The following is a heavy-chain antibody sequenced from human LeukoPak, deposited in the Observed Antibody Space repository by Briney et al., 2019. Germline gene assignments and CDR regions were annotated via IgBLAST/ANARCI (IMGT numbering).Heavy chain of an antibody. CDR3: ARDYYDSSGYYHFDY. CDR1: GGSISSPY. V-gene: IGHV4-59*11. Sequence: PSETLSLTCTVSGGSISSPYWNWIRQPPGRGLEWIGHIYNSGSTNYNPSLKSRVTISVDTSKNQLSLKLSSVTAADAAVYYCARDYYDSSGYYHFDYWGQGTLVTVSS. J-gene: IGHJ4*02. CDR2: IYNSGST. D-gene: IGHD3-22*01.